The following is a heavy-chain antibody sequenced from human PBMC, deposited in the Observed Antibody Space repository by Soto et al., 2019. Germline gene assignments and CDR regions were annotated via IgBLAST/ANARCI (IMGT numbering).Heavy chain of an antibody. CDR2: INAGNGNT. V-gene: IGHV1-3*01. CDR3: AIGINGYLYYFDY. D-gene: IGHD5-18*01. CDR1: GYTFTSYA. J-gene: IGHJ4*02. Sequence: QVQLVQSGAEVKKPGASVKVSCKASGYTFTSYAMHWVRQAPGQRLEWMGWINAGNGNTKYSQKFQGRVTITRDTSASTAYMELSSLRSEDTAVYSCAIGINGYLYYFDYWGQGTLVTVSS.